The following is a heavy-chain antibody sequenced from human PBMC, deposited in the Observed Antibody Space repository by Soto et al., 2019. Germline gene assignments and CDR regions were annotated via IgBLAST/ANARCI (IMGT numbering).Heavy chain of an antibody. CDR2: ISSSGSTI. Sequence: GGSLRLSCAASGFTFSDYYMSWIRQAPGKGLEWVSYISSSGSTIYSADSVRGRFTISRDNAKNSLYLHMNSLRAEDTAVYYCAREVHPPGAESKKVSGNIESWGQGTLVTVYS. J-gene: IGHJ4*02. CDR1: GFTFSDYY. D-gene: IGHD1-26*01. V-gene: IGHV3-11*01. CDR3: AREVHPPGAESKKVSGNIES.